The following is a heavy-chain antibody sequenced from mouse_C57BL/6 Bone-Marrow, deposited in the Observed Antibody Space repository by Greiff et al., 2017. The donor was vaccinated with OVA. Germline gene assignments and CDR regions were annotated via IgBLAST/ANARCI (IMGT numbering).Heavy chain of an antibody. CDR1: GYTFTSYW. J-gene: IGHJ4*01. CDR3: ARGVTTKVYYYAMDY. V-gene: IGHV1-59*01. CDR2: IDPSDSYT. D-gene: IGHD2-2*01. Sequence: QVQLQQPGAELVRPGTSVKLSCKASGYTFTSYWMHWVKQRPGQGLEWIGVIDPSDSYTNYNQKFKGKATLTVDTSSSTAYMQLSSLTSEDSAVYYCARGVTTKVYYYAMDYWGQGTSVTVSS.